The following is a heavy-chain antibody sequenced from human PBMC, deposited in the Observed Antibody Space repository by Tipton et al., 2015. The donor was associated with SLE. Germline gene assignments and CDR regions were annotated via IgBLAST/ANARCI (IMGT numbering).Heavy chain of an antibody. J-gene: IGHJ4*02. CDR2: IYYSGSS. V-gene: IGHV4-59*01. Sequence: TLSLTCTVSGVSISGYYWSWIRQPPGKGLEWVGYIYYSGSSNYNPSLKSRVTISVDTSKNQCSLKLNSVTAADTAVYYCARDSTGAGTSFDYWGQGTLVTVSS. CDR3: ARDSTGAGTSFDY. CDR1: GVSISGYY. D-gene: IGHD6-19*01.